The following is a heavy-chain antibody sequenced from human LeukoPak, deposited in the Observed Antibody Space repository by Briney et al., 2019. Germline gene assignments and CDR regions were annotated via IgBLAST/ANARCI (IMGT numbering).Heavy chain of an antibody. D-gene: IGHD3-10*01. CDR2: INPSGGST. Sequence: ASVKVSCKASGYTFTNYNMHWVRQAPGQGLEWMGIINPSGGSTSYVQKFQGRVTMTRDTSTSTVYMELSSLRSDDTAAYYCARVPVRGITMVRGVINWFDPWGQGTLVTVSS. V-gene: IGHV1-46*01. CDR1: GYTFTNYN. J-gene: IGHJ5*02. CDR3: ARVPVRGITMVRGVINWFDP.